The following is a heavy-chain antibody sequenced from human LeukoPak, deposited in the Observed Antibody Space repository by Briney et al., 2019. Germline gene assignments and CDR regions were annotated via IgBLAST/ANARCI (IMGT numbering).Heavy chain of an antibody. J-gene: IGHJ4*02. V-gene: IGHV3-23*01. CDR1: GFTFSSYA. CDR2: INRSGGST. CDR3: AKDDDYGDLYSFDS. D-gene: IGHD4-17*01. Sequence: GGSLRLSCAASGFTFSSYAMSWIRQAPGKGLEWVSTINRSGGSTYYADSVKGRFTISRDNSKNTLYLQMNSLRAEDTAVYYCAKDDDYGDLYSFDSWGQGTLVTVSS.